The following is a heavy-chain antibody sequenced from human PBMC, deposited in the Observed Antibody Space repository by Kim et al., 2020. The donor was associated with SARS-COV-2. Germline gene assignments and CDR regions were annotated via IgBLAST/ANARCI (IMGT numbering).Heavy chain of an antibody. CDR1: GFTVSSNY. V-gene: IGHV3-66*01. D-gene: IGHD3-10*01. CDR2: IYSGGST. Sequence: GGSLRLSCAASGFTVSSNYMSWVRQAPGKGLEWVSVIYSGGSTYYADSVKGRFTISRDNSKNTLYLQMNSLRAEDTAVYYCATNLWFGEYSLDYGMDVWGQGTTVTVSS. CDR3: ATNLWFGEYSLDYGMDV. J-gene: IGHJ6*02.